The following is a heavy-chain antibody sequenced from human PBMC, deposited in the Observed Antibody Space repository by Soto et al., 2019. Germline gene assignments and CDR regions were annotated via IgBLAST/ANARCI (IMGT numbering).Heavy chain of an antibody. CDR3: ARCSSGYLYYFDY. CDR2: IYYSGST. Sequence: QVQLQESGPGLVKPSQTLSLTCTVSGGSISSGGYYWSWIRQHPGKGLEWIGYIYYSGSTYYNPSLKSRVTTSVDTSKHQFSLKLSSVTAADTAVYYCARCSSGYLYYFDYWGQGTLVTVSS. J-gene: IGHJ4*02. D-gene: IGHD3-22*01. CDR1: GGSISSGGYY. V-gene: IGHV4-31*03.